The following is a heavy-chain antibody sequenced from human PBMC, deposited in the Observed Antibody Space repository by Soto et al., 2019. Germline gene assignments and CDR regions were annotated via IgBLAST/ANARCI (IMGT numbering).Heavy chain of an antibody. J-gene: IGHJ4*02. CDR2: VYYSGST. Sequence: SETLSLTCTVSGGSISSSTYYWGWIRQPPGKGLEWIGSVYYSGSTYYNPSLKSRVTISVDTSNNQFSLKLNSVTAADTAVYYCARHQYYYDSSGYALDYWGQGTLVTVSS. CDR3: ARHQYYYDSSGYALDY. CDR1: GGSISSSTYY. D-gene: IGHD3-22*01. V-gene: IGHV4-39*01.